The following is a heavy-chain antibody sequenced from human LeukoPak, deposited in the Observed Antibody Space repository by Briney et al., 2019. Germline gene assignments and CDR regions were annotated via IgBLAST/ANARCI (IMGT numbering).Heavy chain of an antibody. CDR3: ARSPGRGYSYGYVGDFVDY. CDR2: IKQDGSEK. D-gene: IGHD5-18*01. J-gene: IGHJ4*02. CDR1: GFTFSSYW. V-gene: IGHV3-7*01. Sequence: GGSLRLSCAASGFTFSSYWISWVRQAPGKGLEWVANIKQDGSEKYYVDSVKGRFTISRDNAKNSLYPQMNSLRAEDTAVYYCARSPGRGYSYGYVGDFVDYWGQGTLVTVSS.